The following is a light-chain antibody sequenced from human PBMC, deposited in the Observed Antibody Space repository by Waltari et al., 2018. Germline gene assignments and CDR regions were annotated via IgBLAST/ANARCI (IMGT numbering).Light chain of an antibody. CDR2: ENN. CDR1: STYNF. Sequence: QSVLTQPPSVSAAPGQKVTISCSGASTYNFVSWYQQVPGTAPKLLSYENNKRPSGIPDRFTGAKSGTSATLVITGPQTGAEADYYCGTWDNSVSVSVFGGGTKLTVL. CDR3: GTWDNSVSVSV. V-gene: IGLV1-51*02. J-gene: IGLJ3*02.